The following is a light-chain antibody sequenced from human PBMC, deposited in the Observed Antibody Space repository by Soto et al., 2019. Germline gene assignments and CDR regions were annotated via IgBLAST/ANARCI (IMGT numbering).Light chain of an antibody. CDR2: DAS. CDR1: ETITTS. J-gene: IGKJ1*01. Sequence: DIQMTQSPSTLSASVGDGVTITCRASETITTSLAWYQQQPGTAPKVLIYDASTLESGVPSRFSGSGSGTEFTLTISSLQPADFATYYCQQYGSYPRTFGQGTMVDIK. V-gene: IGKV1-5*01. CDR3: QQYGSYPRT.